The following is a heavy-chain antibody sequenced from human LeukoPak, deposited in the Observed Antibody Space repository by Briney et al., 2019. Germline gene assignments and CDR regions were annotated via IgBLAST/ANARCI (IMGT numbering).Heavy chain of an antibody. CDR1: GGSFSGYY. Sequence: SETLSLTCAVYGGSFSGYYWSWIRQPPGKGLEWIGEINHRGSTNYNPSLKSRVTVSLDTSKNQFSLKLSSVTAADTAVYYCARDLSLYCSGGSCYSLNYWGQGTLVTVSS. J-gene: IGHJ4*02. D-gene: IGHD2-15*01. CDR2: INHRGST. CDR3: ARDLSLYCSGGSCYSLNY. V-gene: IGHV4-34*01.